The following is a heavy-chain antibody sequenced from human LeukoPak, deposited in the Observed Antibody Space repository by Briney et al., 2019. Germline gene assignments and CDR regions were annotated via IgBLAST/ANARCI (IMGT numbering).Heavy chain of an antibody. CDR1: GFTFSNFA. V-gene: IGHV3-30-3*01. CDR3: ARDGELLWFGELLSYFDY. D-gene: IGHD3-10*01. Sequence: GGSLRLSCAASGFTFSNFAMSWVRQAPGKGLEWVAVISYDGSNKYYADSVKGRFTISRDNSKNTLYLQMNSLRAEDTAVYYCARDGELLWFGELLSYFDYWGQGTLVTVSS. CDR2: ISYDGSNK. J-gene: IGHJ4*02.